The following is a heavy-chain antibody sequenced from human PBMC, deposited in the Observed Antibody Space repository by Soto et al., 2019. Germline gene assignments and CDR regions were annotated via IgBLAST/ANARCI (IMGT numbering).Heavy chain of an antibody. CDR1: GGSISSGGYS. CDR2: IYHSGST. Sequence: PSETLSLTCAVSGGSISSGGYSWSWIRQPPGKGLEWIGYIYHSGSTYYNPSLKSRVTISVDRSKNQFSLKLSSVTAADTAVYYCARQYFEEALYYYYMDVWGKGTTVTVSS. CDR3: ARQYFEEALYYYYMDV. D-gene: IGHD3-9*01. V-gene: IGHV4-30-2*01. J-gene: IGHJ6*03.